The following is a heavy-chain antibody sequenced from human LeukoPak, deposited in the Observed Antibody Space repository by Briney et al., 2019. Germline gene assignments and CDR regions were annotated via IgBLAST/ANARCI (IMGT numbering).Heavy chain of an antibody. J-gene: IGHJ4*02. CDR1: GFTFSSYG. D-gene: IGHD1-1*01. CDR3: ARGRGNWNFKVLFDH. Sequence: GGSLRLSCAASGFTFSSYGMHWVRQAPGKGLEWVAVISYDGSNKYYADSVKGRFTISRDNSKNTLYLQMNSLRAEDTAVYFCARGRGNWNFKVLFDHWGQGTLVTVSS. V-gene: IGHV3-30*03. CDR2: ISYDGSNK.